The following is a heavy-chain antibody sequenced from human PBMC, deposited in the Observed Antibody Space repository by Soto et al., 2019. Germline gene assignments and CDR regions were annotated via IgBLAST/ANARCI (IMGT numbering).Heavy chain of an antibody. V-gene: IGHV4-39*01. CDR1: GGSISSSSYY. Sequence: QLQLQESGPGLVKPSETLSLTCTVSGGSISSSSYYWGWIRQPPGKGLECIGSIYYSGSTYYNPSLKSRVTISVDTSKNQFSLKLSSVTAADTAVYYCARSTGSHAFDIWGQGTMVTVSS. CDR3: ARSTGSHAFDI. J-gene: IGHJ3*02. CDR2: IYYSGST.